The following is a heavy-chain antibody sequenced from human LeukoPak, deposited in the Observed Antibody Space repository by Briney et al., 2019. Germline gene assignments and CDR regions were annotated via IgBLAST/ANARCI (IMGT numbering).Heavy chain of an antibody. J-gene: IGHJ5*02. D-gene: IGHD3-16*01. CDR1: GGSFSGYY. Sequence: KPSETLSLTCAVYGGSFSGYYWSWIRQPPGKGLEWIGYIYYSGSTNYNPSLKSRVTISVDTSKNQFSLTLSSVTAADTAVYYCARGIRQWGMAPRFDPWGQGTLVTVSS. V-gene: IGHV4-59*01. CDR3: ARGIRQWGMAPRFDP. CDR2: IYYSGST.